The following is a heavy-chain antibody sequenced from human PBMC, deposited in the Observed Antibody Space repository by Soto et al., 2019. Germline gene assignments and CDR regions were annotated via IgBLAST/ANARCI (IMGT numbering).Heavy chain of an antibody. J-gene: IGHJ5*02. D-gene: IGHD5-18*01. CDR1: GGSVSSGDYY. CDR2: IYYSGST. Sequence: SETLSLTCTVSGGSVSSGDYYWSWIRQPPGKGLEWIGYIYYSGSTNYNPSLKSRVSISLDTSKNQFSLRSTSVTAADTAVYYCARIPVDTYMINWFDPWGQGTLVTVSS. V-gene: IGHV4-61*08. CDR3: ARIPVDTYMINWFDP.